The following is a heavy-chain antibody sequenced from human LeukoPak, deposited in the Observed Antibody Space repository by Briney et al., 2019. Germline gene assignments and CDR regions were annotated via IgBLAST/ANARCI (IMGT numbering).Heavy chain of an antibody. V-gene: IGHV1-69*13. J-gene: IGHJ5*02. CDR1: GGTFSSYA. Sequence: SVKVSCKASGGTFSSYAISWVRQAPGQGLEWMGGIIPIFGTANYAQKFQGRVTITADESTSTAYMELSSLRSEDTAVYYCARDPGLYDFWSGYRDNWFDPWGQGTLVTVSS. D-gene: IGHD3-3*01. CDR3: ARDPGLYDFWSGYRDNWFDP. CDR2: IIPIFGTA.